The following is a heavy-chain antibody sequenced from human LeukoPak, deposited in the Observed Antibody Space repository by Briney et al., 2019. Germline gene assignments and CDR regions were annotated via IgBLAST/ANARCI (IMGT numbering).Heavy chain of an antibody. CDR1: GGSIRSTSYY. V-gene: IGHV4-61*02. D-gene: IGHD6-19*01. CDR3: ARDQAVAGTSHFDY. CDR2: IYTSGST. Sequence: PSETLSLTCTVSGGSIRSTSYYWSWIRQPAGKGLEWIGRIYTSGSTNYNPSLKSRVTMSVDTSKNQFSLKLSSVTAADTAVYYCARDQAVAGTSHFDYWGQGTLVTVSS. J-gene: IGHJ4*02.